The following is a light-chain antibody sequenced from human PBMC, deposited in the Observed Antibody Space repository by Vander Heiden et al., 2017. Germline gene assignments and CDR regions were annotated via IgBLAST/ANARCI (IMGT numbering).Light chain of an antibody. J-gene: IGKJ1*01. Sequence: IQMTHSAYSLSASLANRVTITCRASQTMSSERNWNQQKAGKANKLLIYAASSLQIGVLSRFSGNRSGTYFTIPISSLQPADFATCYCQQSSSTPLTFGQGTKVEIK. V-gene: IGKV1-39*01. CDR1: QTMSSE. CDR2: AAS. CDR3: QQSSSTPLT.